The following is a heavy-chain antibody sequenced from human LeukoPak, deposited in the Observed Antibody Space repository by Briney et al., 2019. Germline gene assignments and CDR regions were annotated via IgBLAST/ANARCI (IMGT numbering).Heavy chain of an antibody. CDR1: GFTFSDYY. D-gene: IGHD3-16*01. V-gene: IGHV3-66*01. Sequence: GGSLRLSCAASGFTFSDYYMSWIRQVPGKGLEWVSVIYSDGTISYADSVKGRFTISRDNSENTLYLQMNSLRVEDTAVYYCAREVGGGASGQWGQGTLVTVSS. CDR3: AREVGGGASGQ. CDR2: IYSDGTI. J-gene: IGHJ4*02.